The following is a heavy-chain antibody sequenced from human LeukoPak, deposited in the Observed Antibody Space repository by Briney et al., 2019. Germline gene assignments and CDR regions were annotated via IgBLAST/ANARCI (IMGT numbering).Heavy chain of an antibody. Sequence: NPGGSLRLSCAASGFTFSDYYMSWIRQAPGKGLEWVSYISSSNSYTNYADSVKGRFYADSVKGRFTISRDNAKNSLYLQMNSLRAEDTAVYYCASLTYYFDSSGHYPGYFQHWGQGTLVTVSS. CDR3: ASLTYYFDSSGHYPGYFQH. CDR1: GFTFSDYY. CDR2: ISSSNSYT. V-gene: IGHV3-11*03. D-gene: IGHD3-22*01. J-gene: IGHJ1*01.